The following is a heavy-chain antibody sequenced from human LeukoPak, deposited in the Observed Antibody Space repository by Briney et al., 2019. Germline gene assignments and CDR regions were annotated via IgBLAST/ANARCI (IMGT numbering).Heavy chain of an antibody. CDR3: AKDLKERGYSYGDY. V-gene: IGHV3-30*18. CDR2: ISYDGSNK. Sequence: AGGSLRLSCAASGFTFSSYGMHWVRQAPGKGLEWVAVISYDGSNKYYADSVKGRFTISRDNSKNTLYLQMNSLRAEDTAVYYRAKDLKERGYSYGDYWGQGTLVTVSS. J-gene: IGHJ4*02. D-gene: IGHD5-18*01. CDR1: GFTFSSYG.